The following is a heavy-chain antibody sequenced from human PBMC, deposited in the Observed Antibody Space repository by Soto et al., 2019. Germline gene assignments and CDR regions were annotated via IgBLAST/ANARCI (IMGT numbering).Heavy chain of an antibody. Sequence: QALLVQSGAEVKKPGSSVKVSCKASGGTLSRYVISWVRQAPGQGLEWMGGIIPLFGTASYAEKFQTRVTITADESTGTAYMELRILRSEDTAVYYCARTFYHDSSGYHRDSYYGMDVWGQGTTVTVFS. D-gene: IGHD3-22*01. J-gene: IGHJ6*02. V-gene: IGHV1-69*01. CDR1: GGTLSRYV. CDR3: ARTFYHDSSGYHRDSYYGMDV. CDR2: IIPLFGTA.